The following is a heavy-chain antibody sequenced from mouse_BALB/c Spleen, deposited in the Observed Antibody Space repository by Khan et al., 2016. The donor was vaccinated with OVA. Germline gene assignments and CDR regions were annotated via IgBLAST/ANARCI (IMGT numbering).Heavy chain of an antibody. D-gene: IGHD2-2*01. CDR1: GFTFSSFA. CDR3: ARSLVEYYAMDY. V-gene: IGHV5-9-3*01. J-gene: IGHJ4*01. Sequence: EVELVESGGGVVKPGGSLKLSCSASGFTFSSFAMSWVRQTPEKRLEWVATISSGGHYTFYPDSVKGRFTISRDNARNTLYLQMSSLRSEDTAMYYCARSLVEYYAMDYWGQGTSVTVSS. CDR2: ISSGGHYT.